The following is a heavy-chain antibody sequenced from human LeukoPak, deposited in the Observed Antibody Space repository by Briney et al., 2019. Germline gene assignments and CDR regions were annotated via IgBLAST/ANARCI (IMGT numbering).Heavy chain of an antibody. V-gene: IGHV4-61*02. CDR2: IYASGST. D-gene: IGHD5-18*01. J-gene: IGHJ6*03. Sequence: SETLSLTCTVSGDSISSGSYYWSWIRQPAGKGLEWIGRIYASGSTNYNPSLKSRVTISVDTSKNQFSPRLSSVTAADTAVYYCARSGYFYTYSHYMDFWGKGTTVTISS. CDR3: ARSGYFYTYSHYMDF. CDR1: GDSISSGSYY.